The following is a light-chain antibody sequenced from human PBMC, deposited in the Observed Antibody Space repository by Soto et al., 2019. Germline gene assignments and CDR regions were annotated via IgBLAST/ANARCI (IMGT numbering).Light chain of an antibody. CDR2: EVS. J-gene: IGLJ3*02. V-gene: IGLV2-14*01. Sequence: QSALTQPASVSGSPGLSITISCTGTSSDVDVYNYVSWYQHHPGKAPKVVIYEVSNRPSGVSNRFSASKSGNTASLTISGLQAEDEADYYCASYTAINTWVFGGGTKVTVL. CDR3: ASYTAINTWV. CDR1: SSDVDVYNY.